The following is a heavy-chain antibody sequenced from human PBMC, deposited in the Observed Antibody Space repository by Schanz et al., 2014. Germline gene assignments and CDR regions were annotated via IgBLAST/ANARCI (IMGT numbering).Heavy chain of an antibody. CDR2: ISYSGST. D-gene: IGHD4-17*01. CDR3: ARDRGHGDLPGDI. V-gene: IGHV4-34*09. Sequence: QVQLQESGPGLVKPSQTLSLTCAVYGGSFSGYYWTWIRQPPGKRLEWIGFISYSGSTYYNPSLKSRVTISVDTSKNQFSLNLSSATAADTAVYYCARDRGHGDLPGDIWGQGTMVTVSS. J-gene: IGHJ3*02. CDR1: GGSFSGYY.